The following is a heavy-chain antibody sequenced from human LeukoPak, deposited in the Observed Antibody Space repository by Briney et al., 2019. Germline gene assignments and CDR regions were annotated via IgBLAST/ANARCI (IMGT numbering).Heavy chain of an antibody. J-gene: IGHJ3*02. CDR3: ARGSGSGAVAGTSIFDI. V-gene: IGHV1-46*01. CDR1: GYTFTSYY. D-gene: IGHD6-19*01. CDR2: INPSGGST. Sequence: ASVKVSCKASGYTFTSYYMHWVRQAPGQGLEWMGIINPSGGSTSYAQKFQGRVTMTRDTSTSTVYMELSSLRSEDTAVYYCARGSGSGAVAGTSIFDIWGQGTMVTVSS.